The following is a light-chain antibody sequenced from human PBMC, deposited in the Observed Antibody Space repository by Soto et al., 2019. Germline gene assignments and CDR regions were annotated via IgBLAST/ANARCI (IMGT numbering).Light chain of an antibody. Sequence: EIVMTQSPATLSVSPGERATLSCRASQSVSGNLAWYQQKPGQAPRLLIYGASTRATGIPARFSGSGSGTDLTLTITSLQSEDFAVYYCQQYSSWPPITFGQGSKVDIK. CDR1: QSVSGN. J-gene: IGKJ2*01. CDR2: GAS. V-gene: IGKV3-15*01. CDR3: QQYSSWPPIT.